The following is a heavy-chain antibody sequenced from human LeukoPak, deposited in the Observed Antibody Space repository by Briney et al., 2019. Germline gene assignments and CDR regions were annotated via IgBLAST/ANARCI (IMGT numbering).Heavy chain of an antibody. CDR3: ARLTPELVTIDY. J-gene: IGHJ4*02. V-gene: IGHV4-59*08. CDR1: GGSISSYY. D-gene: IGHD6-13*01. CDR2: IYYSGST. Sequence: SETLSLTCTVSGGSISSYYWSWIRQPPGKGLEWIGYIYYSGSTNYNPSLKSRVTISVDTSKNQFSLKLSSVTAADTAVYYCARLTPELVTIDYWGQGTLVTVSS.